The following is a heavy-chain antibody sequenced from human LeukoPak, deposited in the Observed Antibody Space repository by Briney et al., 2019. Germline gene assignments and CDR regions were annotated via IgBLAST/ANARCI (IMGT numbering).Heavy chain of an antibody. Sequence: SETLSLTCTVSGGSISSYYWSWIRQPAGKGLEWIGRIYTSGSTNYNPSLKSRVTMSVDTSKNQFSLKLSSVTAADTAVYYCARAIPRWELRGYWFDPWGQGTLVTVSS. V-gene: IGHV4-4*07. CDR2: IYTSGST. J-gene: IGHJ5*02. CDR1: GGSISSYY. D-gene: IGHD1-26*01. CDR3: ARAIPRWELRGYWFDP.